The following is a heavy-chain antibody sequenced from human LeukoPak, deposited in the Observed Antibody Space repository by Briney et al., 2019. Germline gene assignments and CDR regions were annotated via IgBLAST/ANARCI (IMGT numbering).Heavy chain of an antibody. CDR3: ARGSTYYDSSGQVPFDY. V-gene: IGHV3-21*01. J-gene: IGHJ4*02. CDR1: GFTFSDYA. CDR2: FKTNYNQV. Sequence: GGSLRLSCVASGFTFSDYAMNWVRQAPGKGLEWVSTFKTNYNQVYYAESVKGRFTISRDNAKNSLYLQMNSLRAEDTAVYYCARGSTYYDSSGQVPFDYWGQGTPVTVSS. D-gene: IGHD3-22*01.